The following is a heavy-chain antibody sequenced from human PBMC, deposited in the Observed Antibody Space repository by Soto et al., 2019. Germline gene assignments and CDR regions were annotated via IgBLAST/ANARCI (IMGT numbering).Heavy chain of an antibody. J-gene: IGHJ5*02. V-gene: IGHV1-18*01. CDR2: ITDSGGNT. CDR1: GITFGSRA. Sequence: GGSLRLSCVASGITFGSRAMSWVRQAPGEGLEWASTITDSGGNTNYAQKLQGRVTMTTDTSTSTAYMELRSLRSDDTAVYYCARDRESGYSGYDLGFDPWGQGTLVTVSS. CDR3: ARDRESGYSGYDLGFDP. D-gene: IGHD5-12*01.